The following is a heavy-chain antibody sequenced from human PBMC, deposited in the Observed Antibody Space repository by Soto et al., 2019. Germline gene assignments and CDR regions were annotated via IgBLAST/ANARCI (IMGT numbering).Heavy chain of an antibody. CDR1: GFICSSYD. J-gene: IGHJ3*02. Sequence: GGSLRLSCAASGFICSSYDMSWVRQAPGKALEWVSTILVSDSTHYDDSVRGRFTISRDRSKNTVYLQMNSLTAGDTAVYYCAKATATGGGAFDISGQGTWSPSPQ. V-gene: IGHV3-23*01. D-gene: IGHD2-8*02. CDR3: AKATATGGGAFDI. CDR2: ILVSDST.